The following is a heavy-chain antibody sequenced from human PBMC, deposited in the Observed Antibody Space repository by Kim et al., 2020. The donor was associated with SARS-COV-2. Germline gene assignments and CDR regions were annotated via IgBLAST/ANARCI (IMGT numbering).Heavy chain of an antibody. CDR1: GFTFSSYG. V-gene: IGHV3-33*01. Sequence: GGSLRLSCAASGFTFSSYGMHWVRQAPGKGLEWVAVIWYDGSNKYYADSVKGRFTISRDNSKNTLYLQMNSLRAEDTAVYYCARDWGGVSSSWTPLDYWGQGTLFTVSS. D-gene: IGHD6-13*01. CDR3: ARDWGGVSSSWTPLDY. J-gene: IGHJ4*02. CDR2: IWYDGSNK.